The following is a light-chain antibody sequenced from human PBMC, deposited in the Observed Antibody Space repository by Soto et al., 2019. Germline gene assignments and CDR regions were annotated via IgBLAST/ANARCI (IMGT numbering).Light chain of an antibody. CDR3: QQRYNWPIT. V-gene: IGKV3D-20*02. CDR2: ADS. Sequence: EVVLTQSPGTLSLSPGERATLSCMASQSVSGSHLDWYQQKPGQAPRLLIYADSNRATGIPARFSGSGSGTDFTLTISSLEPEDFSVYYCQQRYNWPITFGQGTRLEIK. J-gene: IGKJ5*01. CDR1: QSVSGSH.